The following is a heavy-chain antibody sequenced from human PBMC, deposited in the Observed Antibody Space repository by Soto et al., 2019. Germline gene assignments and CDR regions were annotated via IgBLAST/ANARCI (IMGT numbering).Heavy chain of an antibody. J-gene: IGHJ6*02. CDR3: VRGHGSSWLEV. CDR2: IYYSGST. Sequence: QVQLQESGPGLVKPSGTLFVTCDVSGGSIDSSNWWNWVRQPPGKGLEWIGEIYYSGSTNYNPSLKSRVTISVDQSKTQFSLRLTSVTAADTAVYYCVRGHGSSWLEVWCQGTTVTVSS. V-gene: IGHV4-4*02. CDR1: GGSIDSSNW. D-gene: IGHD6-13*01.